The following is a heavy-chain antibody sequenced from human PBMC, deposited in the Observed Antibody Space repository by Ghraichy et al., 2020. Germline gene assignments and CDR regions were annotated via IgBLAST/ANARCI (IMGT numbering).Heavy chain of an antibody. CDR1: GFSFSTYE. J-gene: IGHJ4*02. V-gene: IGHV3-48*03. D-gene: IGHD1-26*01. CDR2: ISSSGSPI. CDR3: ARDKSTGDSKTYYTQFDF. Sequence: GESLNISCVASGFSFSTYEMNWVRQAPGEGLEWISYISSSGSPIYYADSVKGRFTISRDNDKNSLNLQMNSLRAEDTALYYCARDKSTGDSKTYYTQFDFCGQGTLVTVSS.